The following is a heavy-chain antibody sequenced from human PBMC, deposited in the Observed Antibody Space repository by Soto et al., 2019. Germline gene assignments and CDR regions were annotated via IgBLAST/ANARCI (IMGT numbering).Heavy chain of an antibody. CDR2: IYYSGST. Sequence: SETLSLTCTVSGGSISSYYWSWIRQPPGKGLEWIGYIYYSGSTNYNPSLKSRVTISVDTSKNQFSLKLSSVTAADTAVYYCARDRLPFYEIFTGHPYLMAVWGQGTTVTVSS. CDR3: ARDRLPFYEIFTGHPYLMAV. CDR1: GGSISSYY. J-gene: IGHJ6*02. D-gene: IGHD3-9*01. V-gene: IGHV4-59*01.